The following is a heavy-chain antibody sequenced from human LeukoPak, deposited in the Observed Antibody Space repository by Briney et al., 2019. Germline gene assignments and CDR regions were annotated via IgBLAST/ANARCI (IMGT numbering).Heavy chain of an antibody. CDR1: WFPLHYNY. CDR2: IYSDGTT. J-gene: IGHJ4*02. V-gene: IGHV3-66*01. Sequence: GGSLNLSRSSFWFPLHYNYLSWVRQGPGEGLEWVSIIYSDGTTYYADSVKGRFTISRDNSKNSLYLQMNSLRAEDTAVYYCARDPGYNYGFDYWGQGTLVTVSS. D-gene: IGHD5-18*01. CDR3: ARDPGYNYGFDY.